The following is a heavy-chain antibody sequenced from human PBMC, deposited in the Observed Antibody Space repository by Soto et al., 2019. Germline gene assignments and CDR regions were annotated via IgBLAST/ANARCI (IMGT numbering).Heavy chain of an antibody. J-gene: IGHJ6*02. CDR3: ARDRSLAEVYYYYGMDV. CDR1: GGSVSSGSYY. D-gene: IGHD6-13*01. Sequence: PSETLSLTCTVSGGSVSSGSYYWSWIRQPPGKGLEWIGYIYYSGSTNYNPSLKSRVTISVDTSKNQFSLKLSSVTAADTAVYYCARDRSLAEVYYYYGMDVWGQGTTVTVS. CDR2: IYYSGST. V-gene: IGHV4-61*01.